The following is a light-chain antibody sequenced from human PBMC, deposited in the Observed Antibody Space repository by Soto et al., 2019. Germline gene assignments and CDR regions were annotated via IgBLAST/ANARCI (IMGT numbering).Light chain of an antibody. V-gene: IGLV2-14*01. Sequence: QSALTQPASVSGSPGQSITISCTGASSDVGYSRFVSWYQQHPGKAPKLMIYEVNVRPSGVSNRFSGSKSGNTASLTISGLQAEDEADYYCSSYTASSRYVFGPGTKLTVL. CDR2: EVN. CDR1: SSDVGYSRF. J-gene: IGLJ1*01. CDR3: SSYTASSRYV.